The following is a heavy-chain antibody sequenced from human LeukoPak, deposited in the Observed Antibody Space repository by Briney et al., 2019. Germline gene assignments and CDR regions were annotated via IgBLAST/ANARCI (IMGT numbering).Heavy chain of an antibody. CDR1: GYTLTELS. CDR3: ATGNYDYVWGSYIGFDP. V-gene: IGHV1-24*01. Sequence: GASVKVSCKVSGYTLTELSMHWVRQAPGKGLEWMGGFDPEDGETIYAQKFQGRVTMTEDTSTDTAYMELSSLRSGDTAVYYCATGNYDYVWGSYIGFDPWGQGTLVTVSS. D-gene: IGHD3-16*01. J-gene: IGHJ5*02. CDR2: FDPEDGET.